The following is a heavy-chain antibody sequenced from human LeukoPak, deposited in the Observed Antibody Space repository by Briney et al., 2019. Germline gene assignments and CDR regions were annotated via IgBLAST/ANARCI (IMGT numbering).Heavy chain of an antibody. CDR2: IYHSGST. CDR1: GGSISSYY. Sequence: PSETLSLTCTISGGSISSYYWSWIRQTPGKGLEWIGYIYHSGSTNYNPSLKSRVTILEDTSKNQFSLKLSSVTAADTAVYYCARCLSGSYYDYWGQGTVVTVSS. J-gene: IGHJ4*02. V-gene: IGHV4-59*01. D-gene: IGHD1-26*01. CDR3: ARCLSGSYYDY.